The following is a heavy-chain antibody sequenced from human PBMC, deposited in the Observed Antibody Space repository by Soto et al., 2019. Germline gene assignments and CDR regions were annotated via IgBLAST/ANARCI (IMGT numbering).Heavy chain of an antibody. Sequence: QVQLMQSGAEVKKPGASVKVSCKASGYTFTTYDINWVRQAPGQGLEWMGWMNPNRTNTGYAEKFQGRVTMTRDPSISPGYMEVSSLRYDDTAVYYCVRGGFLSHDHVIIAPATLGFDPWGQGTLVTVSS. CDR2: MNPNRTNT. D-gene: IGHD2-2*01. CDR3: VRGGFLSHDHVIIAPATLGFDP. CDR1: GYTFTTYD. V-gene: IGHV1-8*01. J-gene: IGHJ5*02.